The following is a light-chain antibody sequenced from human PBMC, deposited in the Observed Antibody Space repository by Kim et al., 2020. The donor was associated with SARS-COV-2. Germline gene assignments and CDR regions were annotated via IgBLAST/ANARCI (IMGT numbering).Light chain of an antibody. CDR1: QSVSSSY. Sequence: EIVLTQSPGTLSLSPGERATLSCRASQSVSSSYLAWYQQKPGQAPRLLIYGASSRATGIPDRFSGSGSGTDFTLTISRLEPEDFGVYYCQQYGSSLYTFGQGTKLEI. J-gene: IGKJ2*01. CDR3: QQYGSSLYT. V-gene: IGKV3-20*01. CDR2: GAS.